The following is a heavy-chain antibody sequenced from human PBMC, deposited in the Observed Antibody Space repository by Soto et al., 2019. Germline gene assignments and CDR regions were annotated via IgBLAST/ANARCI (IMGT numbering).Heavy chain of an antibody. Sequence: GGSLRLSCAASGFTFSSYAMHWVRQAPGKGLEWVAVISYDGSNKYYADSVKGRFTISRDNSKNTLYLQMNSLRPEDTAVYYCARATSGWYKDAFDIWGQGTMVTVSS. V-gene: IGHV3-30-3*01. D-gene: IGHD6-19*01. CDR3: ARATSGWYKDAFDI. CDR1: GFTFSSYA. CDR2: ISYDGSNK. J-gene: IGHJ3*02.